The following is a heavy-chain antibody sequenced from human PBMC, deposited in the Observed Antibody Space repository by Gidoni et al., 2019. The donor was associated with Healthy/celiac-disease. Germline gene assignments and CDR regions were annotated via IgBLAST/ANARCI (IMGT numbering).Heavy chain of an antibody. J-gene: IGHJ6*02. Sequence: GTAGDTYYPGSVKGRFTISRENAKNSLYLQMNSLRAGDTAVYYCARGGWFHNRAGYYYGMDVWGQGTTVTVSS. D-gene: IGHD3-10*01. CDR2: GTAGDT. V-gene: IGHV3-13*01. CDR3: ARGGWFHNRAGYYYGMDV.